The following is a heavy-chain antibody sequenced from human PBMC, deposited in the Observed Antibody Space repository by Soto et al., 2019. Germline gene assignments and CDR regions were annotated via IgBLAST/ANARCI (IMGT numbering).Heavy chain of an antibody. J-gene: IGHJ4*02. D-gene: IGHD6-13*01. CDR2: IYHSGST. V-gene: IGHV4-59*08. CDR1: GGSISSYY. CDR3: ARRYSSSFDY. Sequence: PSETLSLTCTVSGGSISSYYWSWIRQPPGKGLEWIGYIYHSGSTNYNPSLKSRVTISVDTSKNQFSLKLSSVTAADTAVYYCARRYSSSFDYWGQGTLVTVSS.